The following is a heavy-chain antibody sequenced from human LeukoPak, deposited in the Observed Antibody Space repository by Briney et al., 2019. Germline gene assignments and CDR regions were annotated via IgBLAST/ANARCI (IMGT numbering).Heavy chain of an antibody. D-gene: IGHD3-9*01. CDR1: GYTFTSYG. CDR2: ISAYNGNT. V-gene: IGHV1-18*01. CDR3: ARDRSYDILTASRDFDY. Sequence: ASVKVSCTASGYTFTSYGISWVRQAPGQGLEWMGWISAYNGNTNYAQKLQGRVTMTTDTSTSTAYMELRSLRSDDTAVYYCARDRSYDILTASRDFDYWGQGTLVTVSS. J-gene: IGHJ4*02.